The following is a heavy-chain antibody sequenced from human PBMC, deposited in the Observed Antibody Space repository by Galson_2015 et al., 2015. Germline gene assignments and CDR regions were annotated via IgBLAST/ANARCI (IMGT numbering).Heavy chain of an antibody. CDR1: GLTFSNDW. CDR2: IRQDGGDK. CDR3: ARARGPWAPDY. Sequence: SLRLSCAASGLTFSNDWMLWVRQAPGKGLEWVANIRQDGGDKYYGDSEKGRVTISRDNARNSLYLQMNSLRVEDTAVYYCARARGPWAPDYWGRGTLLSVSS. V-gene: IGHV3-7*03. J-gene: IGHJ4*02. D-gene: IGHD3-10*01.